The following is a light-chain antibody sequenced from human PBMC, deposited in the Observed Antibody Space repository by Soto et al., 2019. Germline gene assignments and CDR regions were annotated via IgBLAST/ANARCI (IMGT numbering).Light chain of an antibody. CDR1: QSVSSSY. Sequence: EIVLTQSPGTLSLSPGERATLSCRASQSVSSSYLAWYQQKPGQAPRLLIYGASSRATGIPDRFSGSGSGPDFTVTISRLEPEDFAVYYCQEYGSSYTFGQGTKLEI. CDR2: GAS. CDR3: QEYGSSYT. J-gene: IGKJ2*01. V-gene: IGKV3-20*01.